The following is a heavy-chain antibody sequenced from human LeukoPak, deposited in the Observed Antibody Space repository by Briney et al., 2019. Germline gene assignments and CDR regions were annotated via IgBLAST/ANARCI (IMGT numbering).Heavy chain of an antibody. CDR1: GFTFSDYY. Sequence: GGSLRLSCAASGFTFSDYYMSWIRQAPGKGLEWVSYISSSGSTIYYADSVKGRFTISRDNSKNTLYLQMNSLRAEDTAVYYCAKVLIYCGGDCYSMGAFDIWGQGTMVTVSS. V-gene: IGHV3-11*01. CDR2: ISSSGSTI. CDR3: AKVLIYCGGDCYSMGAFDI. J-gene: IGHJ3*02. D-gene: IGHD2-21*02.